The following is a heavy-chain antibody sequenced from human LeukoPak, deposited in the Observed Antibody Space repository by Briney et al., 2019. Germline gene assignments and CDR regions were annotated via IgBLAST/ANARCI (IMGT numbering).Heavy chain of an antibody. D-gene: IGHD6-6*01. CDR2: IYYSGST. V-gene: IGHV4-59*01. J-gene: IGHJ4*02. CDR3: ARDKYSGQLVFDY. Sequence: SETLSLTCTVSGGSISGSYWSWIRQPPGKGLEYIGYIYYSGSTNYNPSLRSRVTMSVDTSKNQFSLKMSSVTAADTAVYYCARDKYSGQLVFDYWGQASLVVVSP. CDR1: GGSISGSY.